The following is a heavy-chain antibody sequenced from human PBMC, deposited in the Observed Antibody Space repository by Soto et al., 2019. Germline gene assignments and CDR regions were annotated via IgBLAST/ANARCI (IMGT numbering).Heavy chain of an antibody. CDR1: GFTFSSYA. Sequence: GGSLRLSCAASGFTFSSYAMSWVRQAPGKGLEWVSAISGSGGSTYYADSVKGRFTISRDNSKNTLYLQMNSLRAEDTAVYYCAKPIAARPLYYYYGMDVWGQGTTVTVSS. D-gene: IGHD6-6*01. CDR3: AKPIAARPLYYYYGMDV. J-gene: IGHJ6*02. CDR2: ISGSGGST. V-gene: IGHV3-23*01.